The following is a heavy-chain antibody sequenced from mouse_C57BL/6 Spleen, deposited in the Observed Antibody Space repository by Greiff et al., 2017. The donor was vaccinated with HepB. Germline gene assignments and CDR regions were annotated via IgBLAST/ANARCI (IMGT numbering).Heavy chain of an antibody. Sequence: EVMLVESGGDLVKPGGSLKLSCAASGFTFSSYGMSWVRQTPDKRLEWVATISSGGSYTYYPDSVKGRFTISRDNAKNTLYLQMSSLKSEDTAMYYCARHDSSSVAYWGQGTLVTVSA. CDR2: ISSGGSYT. J-gene: IGHJ3*01. V-gene: IGHV5-6*01. D-gene: IGHD1-1*01. CDR3: ARHDSSSVAY. CDR1: GFTFSSYG.